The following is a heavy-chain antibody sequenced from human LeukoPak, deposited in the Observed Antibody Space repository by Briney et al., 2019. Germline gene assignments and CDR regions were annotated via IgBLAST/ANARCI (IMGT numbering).Heavy chain of an antibody. CDR1: GFTFSNYW. D-gene: IGHD3-22*01. Sequence: GGSLRLSCAASGFTFSNYWMSWVRQAPGKGLEWLANINQDGSEIYYVDSVKGRFTISRDNGKNSLYLQINSLRADDTAVYYCARDQGSMIVVRTTNCFFDLWGRGTLVTVSS. CDR2: INQDGSEI. J-gene: IGHJ2*01. CDR3: ARDQGSMIVVRTTNCFFDL. V-gene: IGHV3-7*01.